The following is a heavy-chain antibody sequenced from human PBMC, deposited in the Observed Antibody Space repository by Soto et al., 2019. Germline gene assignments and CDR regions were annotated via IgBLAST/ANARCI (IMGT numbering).Heavy chain of an antibody. CDR2: IIPIFGTA. D-gene: IGHD5-12*01. J-gene: IGHJ6*02. V-gene: IGHV1-69*12. CDR1: GGTFSSYA. CDR3: ARDGPVEMATIIGMDV. Sequence: QVQLVQSGAEVKKPGSSVKVSCKASGGTFSSYAISWVRQAPGQGLEWMGGIIPIFGTANYALKFQGRVTITADESTSTAYMELSSLRAEDTAVYYCARDGPVEMATIIGMDVWGQGTTVTVSS.